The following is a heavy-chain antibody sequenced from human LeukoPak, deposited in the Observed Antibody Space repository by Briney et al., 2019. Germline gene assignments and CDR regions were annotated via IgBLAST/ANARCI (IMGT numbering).Heavy chain of an antibody. V-gene: IGHV1-8*01. D-gene: IGHD2-2*01. CDR1: GYTFTSYD. CDR3: ARAHPLGYCSSTSCSLYYFDY. J-gene: IGHJ4*02. Sequence: GASVKVSCKASGYTFTSYDINWVRQATGQGLEWMGWMNPNSGNTGYAQKFQGRVTMTRNTSISTAYMELSSLRSEDTAVYYCARAHPLGYCSSTSCSLYYFDYWGQGTPVTVSS. CDR2: MNPNSGNT.